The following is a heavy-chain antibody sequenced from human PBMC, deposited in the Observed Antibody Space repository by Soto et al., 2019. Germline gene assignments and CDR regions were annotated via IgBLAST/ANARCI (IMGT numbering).Heavy chain of an antibody. J-gene: IGHJ6*02. CDR2: IIPIFGTA. D-gene: IGHD2-15*01. CDR3: ARARDCSGGSCPYYYYGMDV. Sequence: SVKVSCKASGGTFSSYAISWVRQAPGQGLEWMGGIIPIFGTANYAQKFQGRVTITADESTSTAYMELSSLRSEDTAVYYCARARDCSGGSCPYYYYGMDVWGQGTTVTVSS. V-gene: IGHV1-69*13. CDR1: GGTFSSYA.